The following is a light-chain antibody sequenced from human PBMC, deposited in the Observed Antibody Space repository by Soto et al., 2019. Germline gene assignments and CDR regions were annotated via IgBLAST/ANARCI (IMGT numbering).Light chain of an antibody. CDR1: QTVTRNY. J-gene: IGKJ1*01. V-gene: IGKV3-20*01. CDR2: AAS. CDR3: QQYAGSPST. Sequence: EIVLTQSPGTLSLSPGERATLSCRASQTVTRNYLAWYQRKPGQAPRLLIYAASSRATDIPDRFSGRGSGTDFTLTITRLEPENFAVYFCQQYAGSPSTFGHGTKVEI.